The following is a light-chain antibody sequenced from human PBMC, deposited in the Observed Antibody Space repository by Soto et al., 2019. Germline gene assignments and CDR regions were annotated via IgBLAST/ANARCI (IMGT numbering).Light chain of an antibody. CDR3: LRYYGGAGV. CDR2: STS. J-gene: IGLJ3*02. V-gene: IGLV7-43*01. Sequence: QTVVTQEPSLTVSPGGTVTLTCASSTGAVTSAYYPNWFQQKAGQAPRVLIYSTSNKHFWTPARFSGSLLGGKAALTLSGVQPEDEAEYYCLRYYGGAGVFGGGTKLTVL. CDR1: TGAVTSAYY.